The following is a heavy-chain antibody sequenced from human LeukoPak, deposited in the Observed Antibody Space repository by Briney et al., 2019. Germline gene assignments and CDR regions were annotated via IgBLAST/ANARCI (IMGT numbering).Heavy chain of an antibody. Sequence: TGGSLRLSRSASGFTFSRYAMHWVRQAPGKGLEYVSGINDNGGRTHYGDSVKGRFSISRDNSKNTLHLQMSTLRAEDTALYYCVKDVGGSYAFDYWGQGILVTVAS. D-gene: IGHD1-26*01. CDR1: GFTFSRYA. CDR2: INDNGGRT. CDR3: VKDVGGSYAFDY. V-gene: IGHV3-64D*09. J-gene: IGHJ4*02.